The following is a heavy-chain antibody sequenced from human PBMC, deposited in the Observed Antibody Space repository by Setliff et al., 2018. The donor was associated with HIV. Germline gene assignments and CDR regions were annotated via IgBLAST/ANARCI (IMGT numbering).Heavy chain of an antibody. CDR1: GLAFSRSA. D-gene: IGHD6-13*01. V-gene: IGHV3-30*07. Sequence: GGSLRLSCAASGLAFSRSAMHWVRQAPGKGLEWVAVTSYDGRNKYYADSVKGRFTISRDNSKSTLYLQMSTLRAEDTAVYYCAKTTPSSIRSPYYYYMDVWSKGTTVTV. J-gene: IGHJ6*03. CDR3: AKTTPSSIRSPYYYYMDV. CDR2: TSYDGRNK.